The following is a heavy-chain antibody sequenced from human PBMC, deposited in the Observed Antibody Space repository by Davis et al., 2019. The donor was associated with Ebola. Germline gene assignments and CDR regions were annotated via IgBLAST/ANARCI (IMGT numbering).Heavy chain of an antibody. CDR3: AKDIGSGAYYDFWSGYWVYYGMDV. J-gene: IGHJ6*02. CDR1: GFTFDDYA. CDR2: ISGDGGST. V-gene: IGHV3-43*02. Sequence: GESLKISCAASGFTFDDYAMHWVRQAPGKGLEWVSLISGDGGSTYYADSVKGRFTISRDNSKNSLYLQMNSLRTEDTALYYCAKDIGSGAYYDFWSGYWVYYGMDVWGQGTTVTVSS. D-gene: IGHD3-3*01.